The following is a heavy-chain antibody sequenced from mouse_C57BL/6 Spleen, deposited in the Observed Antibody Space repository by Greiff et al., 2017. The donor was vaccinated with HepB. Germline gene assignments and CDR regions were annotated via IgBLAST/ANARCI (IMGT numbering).Heavy chain of an antibody. Sequence: EVQLVESGGGLVQPKGSLKLSCAASGFSFNTYAMNWVRQAPGKGLEWVARIRSKSNNYATYYADSVKDRFTISRDDSESMLYLQMNNLKTEDTAMYYCVSLSLGYHFAYWGQGTLVTVSA. D-gene: IGHD2-2*01. CDR1: GFSFNTYA. CDR2: IRSKSNNYAT. J-gene: IGHJ3*01. CDR3: VSLSLGYHFAY. V-gene: IGHV10-1*01.